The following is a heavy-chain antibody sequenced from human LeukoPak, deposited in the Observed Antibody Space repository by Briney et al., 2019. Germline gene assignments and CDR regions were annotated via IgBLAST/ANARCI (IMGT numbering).Heavy chain of an antibody. CDR1: GDSVSSNSAA. CDR3: ARGGSTVTWELWLDGMDV. V-gene: IGHV6-1*01. J-gene: IGHJ6*02. CDR2: TYYRSKWYN. Sequence: SQTLSLTCAISGDSVSSNSAAWNWIRQSPSRGLEWLGRTYYRSKWYNDYAVSVKSRITINPDTSKNQFSLQLNSVTPEDTAVYYCARGGSTVTWELWLDGMDVWGQGTTVTVSS. D-gene: IGHD4-17*01.